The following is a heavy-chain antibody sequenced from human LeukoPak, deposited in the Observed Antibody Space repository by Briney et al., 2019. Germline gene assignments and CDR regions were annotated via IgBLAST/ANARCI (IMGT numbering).Heavy chain of an antibody. CDR1: GGSIGSYY. V-gene: IGHV4-59*12. Sequence: SETLSLTCTVSGGSIGSYYWSWIRQPPGKGLEWIGYIYYSGSTNYNPSLKSRVTISVDTSKNQFSLKLSSVTAADTAVYYCARGGEKYYYGSGSYLFDYWGQGTLVTVSS. J-gene: IGHJ4*02. D-gene: IGHD3-10*01. CDR2: IYYSGST. CDR3: ARGGEKYYYGSGSYLFDY.